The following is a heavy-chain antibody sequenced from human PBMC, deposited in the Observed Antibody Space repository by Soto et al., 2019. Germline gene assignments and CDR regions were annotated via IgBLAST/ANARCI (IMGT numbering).Heavy chain of an antibody. J-gene: IGHJ4*02. V-gene: IGHV3-7*05. CDR2: IKKDGSEK. Sequence: GGSLRLSCAASGFTFGSYWMNWVRQAPGKGLEWVANIKKDGSEKYYVDSVKGRFTISRDNAKNSLYLQMNSLRAEDTAVYYCARGLFGVDYWGQGTLVTVSS. D-gene: IGHD3-10*02. CDR1: GFTFGSYW. CDR3: ARGLFGVDY.